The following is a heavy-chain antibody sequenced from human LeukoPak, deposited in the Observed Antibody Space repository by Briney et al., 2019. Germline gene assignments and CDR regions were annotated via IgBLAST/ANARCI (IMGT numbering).Heavy chain of an antibody. CDR1: GYTLTTYD. J-gene: IGHJ4*02. V-gene: IGHV1-8*01. D-gene: IGHD6-13*01. CDR2: MNPNSGRT. Sequence: ASVKVSCKASGYTLTTYDINWVRQAPGQGLEWMGWMNPNSGRTGYALKFQDRISITRNTSISTAYMELSSLESEDTAVYYCARGVAAAGHWGQGTLVTVSS. CDR3: ARGVAAAGH.